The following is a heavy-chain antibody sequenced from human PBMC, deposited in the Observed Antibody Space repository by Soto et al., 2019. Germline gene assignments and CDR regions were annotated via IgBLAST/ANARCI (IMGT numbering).Heavy chain of an antibody. D-gene: IGHD3-10*02. CDR1: GFTFSSYS. CDR2: ISSSSSYI. V-gene: IGHV3-21*01. Sequence: GSLRLSCAASGFTFSSYSMNWVRQAPGKGLEWVSSISSSSSYIYYADSVKGRFTISRDNAKNSLYLQMNSLRAEDTAVYYCARDVRRTISRQEYYYYYMDVWGQGTTVPVSS. CDR3: ARDVRRTISRQEYYYYYMDV. J-gene: IGHJ6*03.